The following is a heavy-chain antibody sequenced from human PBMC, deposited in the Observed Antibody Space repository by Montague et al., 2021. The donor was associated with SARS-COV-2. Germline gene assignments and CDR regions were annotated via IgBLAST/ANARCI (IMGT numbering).Heavy chain of an antibody. V-gene: IGHV3-30*18. Sequence: SLRLSCAASGFTFSSYAMHWVRQAPGKGLEWAAVISYDGSNKYYXDSVKGRFTISRDNSKNTLYLQMNSLRAEDTAVYYCANVLDSYGFYFDYWGQGTPVTVSS. J-gene: IGHJ4*02. D-gene: IGHD5-18*01. CDR2: ISYDGSNK. CDR1: GFTFSSYA. CDR3: ANVLDSYGFYFDY.